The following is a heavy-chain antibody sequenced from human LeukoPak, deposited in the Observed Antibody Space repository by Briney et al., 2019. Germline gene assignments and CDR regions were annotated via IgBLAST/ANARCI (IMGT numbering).Heavy chain of an antibody. D-gene: IGHD3-22*01. Sequence: PSQTLSLTCTVSGGSISSGSYYWSWIRQPAGKGLEWIGRIYTSGSTNYNPSLKSRVTISVDTSKNQFSLKLSSVTAADTAVYYCASIPLTTGSSGYSDYWGQGTLVTVSS. J-gene: IGHJ4*02. CDR2: IYTSGST. V-gene: IGHV4-61*02. CDR1: GGSISSGSYY. CDR3: ASIPLTTGSSGYSDY.